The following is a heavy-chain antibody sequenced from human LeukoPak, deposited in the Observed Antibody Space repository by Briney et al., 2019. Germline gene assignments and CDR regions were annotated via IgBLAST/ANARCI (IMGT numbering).Heavy chain of an antibody. D-gene: IGHD6-25*01. Sequence: GGSLRLSCVASGFTFDDYAMHWVRHAPGKGLEWVSGISYNRDGIGYADSVKGRFTVSRDNAKNSLYLQMNSLRSEDTALYYCAKGAAAGIRGYFDYWGQGILVTVSS. CDR2: ISYNRDGI. V-gene: IGHV3-9*01. CDR3: AKGAAAGIRGYFDY. CDR1: GFTFDDYA. J-gene: IGHJ4*02.